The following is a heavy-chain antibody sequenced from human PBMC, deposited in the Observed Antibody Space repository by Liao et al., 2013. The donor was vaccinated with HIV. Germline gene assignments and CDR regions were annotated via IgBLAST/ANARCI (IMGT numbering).Heavy chain of an antibody. D-gene: IGHD7-27*01. CDR1: GASIYSYY. V-gene: IGHV4-4*07. Sequence: QVQLQESGPGLVKPSETLSLTCAVSGASIYSYYWGWIRQPAGRGLEWIGRIQTSGGTKYNPSLKSRVIMSLDTSNNQFSLKVNSVTAADTAVYYCAWGGVKLGIFGWGQGTQVTVSS. J-gene: IGHJ4*02. CDR3: AWGGVKLGIFG. CDR2: IQTSGGT.